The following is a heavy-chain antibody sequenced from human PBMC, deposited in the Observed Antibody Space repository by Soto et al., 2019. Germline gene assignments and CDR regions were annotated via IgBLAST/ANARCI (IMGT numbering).Heavy chain of an antibody. J-gene: IGHJ2*01. CDR3: ARGSAAKRYFDL. CDR2: IFPSGAT. Sequence: QVQLQESGPGLVKPSQTLSLMCTVSGAPISGGDYHWSWIRQPPGKGLEWIGYIFPSGATHYNSSLGSRITMSAETSKSHFSLKLTSVTAADTAVYFCARGSAAKRYFDLWGRGTLVTVS. V-gene: IGHV4-30-4*01. D-gene: IGHD5-18*01. CDR1: GAPISGGDYH.